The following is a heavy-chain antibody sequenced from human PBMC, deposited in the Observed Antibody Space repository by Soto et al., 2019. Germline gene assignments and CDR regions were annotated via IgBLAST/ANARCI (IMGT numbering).Heavy chain of an antibody. Sequence: QVQLQQWGAGLLKPSETLSLTCAVYGGSFGGYYWSWIRQPPGQGLEWIGEINHSGSTNYNPSLKSRVTISVDTSKNQFSLKLSSVTAADTAVYYCGSPGYVDYWDQGTLVTVSS. V-gene: IGHV4-34*01. CDR2: INHSGST. CDR1: GGSFGGYY. CDR3: GSPGYVDY. J-gene: IGHJ4*02. D-gene: IGHD2-2*01.